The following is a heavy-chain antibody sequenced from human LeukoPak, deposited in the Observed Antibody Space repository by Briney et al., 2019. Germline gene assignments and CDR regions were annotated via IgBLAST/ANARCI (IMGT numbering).Heavy chain of an antibody. CDR2: INPNSGGT. D-gene: IGHD1-26*01. V-gene: IGHV1-2*04. Sequence: ASVKVSCKASGYTFTGYYMHWVRQAPGQGLEWMGWINPNSGGTNYAQKFQGWVTMTRDTSISTAYMELSRLRSDDTAVYYCAREGSGSYHYGMDVWGQGTTVTVSS. J-gene: IGHJ6*02. CDR3: AREGSGSYHYGMDV. CDR1: GYTFTGYY.